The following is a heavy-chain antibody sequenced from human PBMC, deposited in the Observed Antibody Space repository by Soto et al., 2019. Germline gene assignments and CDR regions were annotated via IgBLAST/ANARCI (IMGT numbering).Heavy chain of an antibody. Sequence: GGSLRLSCAASGFTVSSNYMSWVRQAPGTGLEWVSVIYSGGSTYYADSVKGRFTISRDNPKNMLYLQMNSLRAEDTAVYYCAQASHDILTGHPYWGQGTLVTVCS. J-gene: IGHJ4*02. CDR3: AQASHDILTGHPY. D-gene: IGHD3-9*01. CDR1: GFTVSSNY. CDR2: IYSGGST. V-gene: IGHV3-66*01.